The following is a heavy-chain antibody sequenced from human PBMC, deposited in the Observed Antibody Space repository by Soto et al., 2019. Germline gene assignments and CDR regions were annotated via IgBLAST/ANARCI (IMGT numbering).Heavy chain of an antibody. CDR1: GFAFSSGW. D-gene: IGHD2-2*01. CDR2: IKQDGSEK. CDR3: ASELTAAPAAFDI. J-gene: IGHJ3*02. V-gene: IGHV3-7*01. Sequence: PGGSLRHSCAASGFAFSSGWMSWVRHAPGKGLEWVANIKQDGSEKYYVDSVKGRFTISRDNAKNSLYLQMNSLRAEDTAVYYCASELTAAPAAFDIWGQGTMVTVSS.